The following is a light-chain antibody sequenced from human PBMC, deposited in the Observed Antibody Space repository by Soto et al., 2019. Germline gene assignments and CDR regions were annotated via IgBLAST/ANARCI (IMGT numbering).Light chain of an antibody. Sequence: DIQMTQSPSSLSASVGDRVTITCQASQNINNYLNWYQQKPGNPPRPLIYDASTLESGVPSRFSGSGSGTEFTLTISSLQADDFAIYYCQQYNSYSWTFGQGTKVDIK. CDR3: QQYNSYSWT. J-gene: IGKJ1*01. V-gene: IGKV1-5*01. CDR1: QNINNY. CDR2: DAS.